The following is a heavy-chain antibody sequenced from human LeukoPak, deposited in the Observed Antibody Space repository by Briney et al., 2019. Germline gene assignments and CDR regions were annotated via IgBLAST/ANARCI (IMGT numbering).Heavy chain of an antibody. CDR1: GGSFSGYY. V-gene: IGHV4-34*01. D-gene: IGHD4-17*01. CDR3: ARLTTVTGKYYYYYGMDV. Sequence: SETLSLTCAVYGGSFSGYYWSWIRQPPGKGLEWIGEINHSGSTNYNPSLKSRVTISVDTSKNQFSLKLSSVTAADTAVYYCARLTTVTGKYYYYYGMDVWGQGTTVTASS. J-gene: IGHJ6*02. CDR2: INHSGST.